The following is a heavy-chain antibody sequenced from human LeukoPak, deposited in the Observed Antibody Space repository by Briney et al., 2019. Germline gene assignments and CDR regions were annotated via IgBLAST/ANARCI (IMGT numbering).Heavy chain of an antibody. CDR1: GFTFRNYG. J-gene: IGHJ4*02. Sequence: PGGSLRLSCAASGFTFRNYGMNWVRQAPGKGLEWVSLMSGSGARTYYADSVKGRFTISRDNSKNTLYLHMNSLRAEDTAVYYCARDYRGAAGGRFDFWGQGTLVTVSS. CDR2: MSGSGART. D-gene: IGHD6-13*01. V-gene: IGHV3-23*01. CDR3: ARDYRGAAGGRFDF.